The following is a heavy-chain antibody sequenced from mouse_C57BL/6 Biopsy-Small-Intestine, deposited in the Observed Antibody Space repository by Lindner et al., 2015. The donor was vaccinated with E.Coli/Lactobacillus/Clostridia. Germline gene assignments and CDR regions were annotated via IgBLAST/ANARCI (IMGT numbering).Heavy chain of an antibody. D-gene: IGHD3-3*01. J-gene: IGHJ2*01. CDR1: GFTFNIYV. CDR3: VRGRDYFDY. Sequence: VQLQESGGGLVQPKGSLKLSCAASGFTFNIYVMHWVRQAPGKGLEWVARIRSRSTNYATYYADSVKDRFTISRDDSQSMLYLQMNNLKTEDTAMYYCVRGRDYFDYWGQGTTLTVSS. CDR2: IRSRSTNYAT. V-gene: IGHV10-3*01.